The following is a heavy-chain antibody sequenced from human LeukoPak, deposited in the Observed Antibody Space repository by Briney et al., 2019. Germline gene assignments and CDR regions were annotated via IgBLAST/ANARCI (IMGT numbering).Heavy chain of an antibody. Sequence: SETLSLTCTVSGYSISSGYYWGWIRQPPGKGLEWIGNIYHSGSTYYNPSLKSRLTISVDTSKNQFSLKLSSVTAADTAVYYCASQQQLVLLDWFDPWGQGTLVTVSS. D-gene: IGHD6-13*01. J-gene: IGHJ5*02. CDR2: IYHSGST. CDR1: GYSISSGYY. CDR3: ASQQQLVLLDWFDP. V-gene: IGHV4-38-2*02.